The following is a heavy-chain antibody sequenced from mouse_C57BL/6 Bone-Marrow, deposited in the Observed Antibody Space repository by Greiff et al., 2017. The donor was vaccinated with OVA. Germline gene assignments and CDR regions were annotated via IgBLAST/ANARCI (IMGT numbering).Heavy chain of an antibody. CDR2: IDPSDSYT. CDR1: GYTFTSYW. V-gene: IGHV1-50*01. CDR3: ARSPSPDYYGSSYEDY. D-gene: IGHD1-1*01. Sequence: QVQLQQPGAELVKPGASVKLSCKASGYTFTSYWMQWVKQRPGQGLEWIGEIDPSDSYTNYNQKFKGKATLTVDTSSSTAYMQLSSLTSEDSAVYYCARSPSPDYYGSSYEDYWGQGTTLTVSS. J-gene: IGHJ2*01.